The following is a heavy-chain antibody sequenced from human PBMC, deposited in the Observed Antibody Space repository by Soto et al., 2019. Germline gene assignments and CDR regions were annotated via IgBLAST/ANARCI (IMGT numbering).Heavy chain of an antibody. J-gene: IGHJ6*03. V-gene: IGHV3-30*18. Sequence: QVQLVESGGGVVQPGRSLRLSCAASGFTFSSYGMHWVRQAPGKGLEWVAVISYDGSNKYYADSVKGRFTISRDNSKNTLYLQMNSLRAEDTAVYYCAKGLQPYDYYYYMDVWGKGTTVTVSS. D-gene: IGHD1-1*01. CDR1: GFTFSSYG. CDR3: AKGLQPYDYYYYMDV. CDR2: ISYDGSNK.